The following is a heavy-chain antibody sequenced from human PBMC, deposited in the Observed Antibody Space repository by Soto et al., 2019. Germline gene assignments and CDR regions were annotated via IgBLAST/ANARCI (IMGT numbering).Heavy chain of an antibody. V-gene: IGHV4-59*01. CDR2: IYYSGST. D-gene: IGHD2-2*01. Sequence: SETLSLTCTVSGGSISSYYWSWIRQPPGKGLEWIGYIYYSGSTNYNPSLKSRVTISVDTSKNQFSLKLSSVTAADTAVYYCARDRNARYCSSTSCYRYYYYYYMDVWGKGTTVTVSS. CDR1: GGSISSYY. J-gene: IGHJ6*03. CDR3: ARDRNARYCSSTSCYRYYYYYYMDV.